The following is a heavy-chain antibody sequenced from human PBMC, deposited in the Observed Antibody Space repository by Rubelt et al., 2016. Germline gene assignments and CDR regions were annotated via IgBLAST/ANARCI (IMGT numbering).Heavy chain of an antibody. CDR1: GFTFSSYG. CDR3: ARDRAGSSSWYPVFGAFDI. CDR2: IWYDGSSK. D-gene: IGHD6-13*01. V-gene: IGHV3-33*01. Sequence: QVQLVESGGGVVQPGRSLRLSCAASGFTFSSYGMHWVRQAPGKGLEWVAVIWYDGSSKYYADSVKGRFPISRDNSKITLYLQMNSLRAEDTAVYYCARDRAGSSSWYPVFGAFDIWGQGTMVTVSS. J-gene: IGHJ3*02.